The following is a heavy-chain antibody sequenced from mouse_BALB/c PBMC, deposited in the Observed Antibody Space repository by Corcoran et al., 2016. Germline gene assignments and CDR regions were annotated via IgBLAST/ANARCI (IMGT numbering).Heavy chain of an antibody. D-gene: IGHD4-1*01. Sequence: EVQLQQSGAELVKLGASVKLSCTASGFNIKDTYMHWVKQRPEQGLEWIGRIDPANGNTKYGPKFQGKATITADTSSNTAYLQLSSLTSEDTAVYYCANWDWYFDVWGAGTTVTVSS. V-gene: IGHV14-3*02. J-gene: IGHJ1*01. CDR2: IDPANGNT. CDR3: ANWDWYFDV. CDR1: GFNIKDTY.